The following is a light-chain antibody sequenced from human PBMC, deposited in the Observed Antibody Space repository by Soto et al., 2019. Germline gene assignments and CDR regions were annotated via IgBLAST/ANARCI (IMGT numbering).Light chain of an antibody. CDR2: DAS. CDR1: QGVTTN. V-gene: IGKV3-11*01. CDR3: QQRSNWPPIT. Sequence: IVMTQSPATLSVSPGERATLSCRAGQGVTTNFAWYQQKSGQSPRLLIYDASNRATGIPARFSGSGSGTDFTLTISSLEPEDFAVYYCQQRSNWPPITFGQGTRLEIK. J-gene: IGKJ5*01.